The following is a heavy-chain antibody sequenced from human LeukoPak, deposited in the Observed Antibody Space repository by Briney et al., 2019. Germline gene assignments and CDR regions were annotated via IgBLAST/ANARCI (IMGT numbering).Heavy chain of an antibody. D-gene: IGHD5-18*01. CDR3: ARVLPGDGYSYGY. Sequence: GASVKVSCKASGYTFTSYGISWVRQAPGQGLEYMGWINPSSGGTDYAQKFQGRVTMTRDSSISTAYMELSSLRSDDTAMYYCARVLPGDGYSYGYWGQGTLVTVSS. CDR1: GYTFTSYG. J-gene: IGHJ4*02. V-gene: IGHV1-2*02. CDR2: INPSSGGT.